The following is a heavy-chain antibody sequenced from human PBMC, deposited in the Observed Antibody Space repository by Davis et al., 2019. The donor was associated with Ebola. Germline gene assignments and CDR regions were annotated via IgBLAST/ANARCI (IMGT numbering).Heavy chain of an antibody. V-gene: IGHV4-39*07. D-gene: IGHD6-19*01. J-gene: IGHJ6*02. CDR1: GGSISSGDYY. CDR3: ARAEGAVAGRQSDYYYYGMDV. Sequence: PSETLSLTCTVSGGSISSGDYYWSWIRQPPGKGLEWIGSIYYSGSTYYNPSLKGRVTISVDTSKNQFSLKLSSVTAADTAVYYCARAEGAVAGRQSDYYYYGMDVWGQGTTVTVSS. CDR2: IYYSGST.